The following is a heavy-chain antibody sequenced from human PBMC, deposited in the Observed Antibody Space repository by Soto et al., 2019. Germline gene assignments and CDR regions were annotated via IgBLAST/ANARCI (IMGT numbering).Heavy chain of an antibody. CDR2: VHNSGSN. CDR3: ARDSPLSERSFDY. CDR1: GDSVRSGIYY. D-gene: IGHD1-26*01. J-gene: IGHJ4*02. Sequence: QVQLQESGPGLVKPSETLSLTCTVSGDSVRSGIYYWSWVRQPPGKKLEWIGYVHNSGSNNYNPSLKSRVTVSVDTSKNQFSLKLTSVTAADTAVYYCARDSPLSERSFDYWGQGTLVTVSS. V-gene: IGHV4-61*01.